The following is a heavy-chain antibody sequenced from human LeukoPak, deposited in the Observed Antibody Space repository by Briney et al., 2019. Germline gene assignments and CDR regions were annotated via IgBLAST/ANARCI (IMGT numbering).Heavy chain of an antibody. V-gene: IGHV4-39*01. CDR3: ARRGGSYLEDYYYGMDV. Sequence: SETLSLTCTVSGGSISSSSYYWGWIRQPPGKGLEWIGSIYYSGSTYYSPSLKSRVTISVDTSKNQFSLKLSSVTAADTAVYYCARRGGSYLEDYYYGMDVWGQGTTVTVSS. D-gene: IGHD1-26*01. J-gene: IGHJ6*02. CDR2: IYYSGST. CDR1: GGSISSSSYY.